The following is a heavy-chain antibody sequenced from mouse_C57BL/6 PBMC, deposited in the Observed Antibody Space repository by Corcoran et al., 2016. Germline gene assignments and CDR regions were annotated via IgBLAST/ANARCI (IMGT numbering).Heavy chain of an antibody. V-gene: IGHV1-76*01. Sequence: QVQLKQSGAELVRPGASVKLSCKASGYTFTDYYINWVKQRPGQGLEWIARIYPGSGNTYYNEKFKGKATLTAEKSSSTAYMQLSSLTSEDSAVYFCARSGFYYYGSSSAWFAYWGQGTLVTVSA. CDR2: IYPGSGNT. D-gene: IGHD1-1*01. CDR1: GYTFTDYY. CDR3: ARSGFYYYGSSSAWFAY. J-gene: IGHJ3*01.